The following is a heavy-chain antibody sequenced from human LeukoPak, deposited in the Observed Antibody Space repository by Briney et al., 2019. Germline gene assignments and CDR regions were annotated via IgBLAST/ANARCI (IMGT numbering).Heavy chain of an antibody. CDR3: AKGARITMIVVVLD. D-gene: IGHD3-22*01. CDR1: GFTFSSYG. J-gene: IGHJ4*02. CDR2: ISYDGSNK. Sequence: GGSLRLSCAASGFTFSSYGMHWVRQAPGKGLEWVAVISYDGSNKYYADSVKGRFTISRDNSKNTLYLQMNSLRAEDTAVYYCAKGARITMIVVVLDWGQGTLVTVSS. V-gene: IGHV3-30*18.